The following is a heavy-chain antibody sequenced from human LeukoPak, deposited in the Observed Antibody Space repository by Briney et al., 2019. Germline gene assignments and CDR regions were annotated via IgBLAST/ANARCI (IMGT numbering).Heavy chain of an antibody. Sequence: SQTLSLTCVISGDRVSSNSAAWNWIRQSPSRGLEWLGRTYYRSKWYNDYAVSVKSRMTINPDTSKNQFSLQLNSVTPEDTAVYYCARLGTVIAGFDYWGQGTLVTVSS. CDR2: TYYRSKWYN. CDR3: ARLGTVIAGFDY. J-gene: IGHJ4*02. D-gene: IGHD2-21*01. V-gene: IGHV6-1*01. CDR1: GDRVSSNSAA.